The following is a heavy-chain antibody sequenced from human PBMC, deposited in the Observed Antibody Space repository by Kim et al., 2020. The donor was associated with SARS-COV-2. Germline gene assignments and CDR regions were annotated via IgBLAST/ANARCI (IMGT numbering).Heavy chain of an antibody. V-gene: IGHV4-34*01. CDR1: GGGSFTGYY. J-gene: IGHJ4*02. CDR2: VKNGGRT. CDR3: ARANGRSYGSGSLTS. Sequence: SETLSLTCAVSGGGSFTGYYWTWIRQPPGRGLEWVGEVKNGGRTNYNPSLKSRVTISMDTSKKQFSLNLTSLTAADTALYFCARANGRSYGSGSLTSWGQGTLVTVSS. D-gene: IGHD3-10*01.